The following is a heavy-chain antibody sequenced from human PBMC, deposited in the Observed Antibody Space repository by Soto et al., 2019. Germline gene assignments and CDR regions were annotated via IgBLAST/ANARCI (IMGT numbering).Heavy chain of an antibody. J-gene: IGHJ4*02. CDR2: IYNDGSTT. Sequence: QVQLVESGGGVVQPGRSLRLSCVASGLTFSTQGTHWVRQAPGKGLEWVGVIYNDGSTTYYADSVKGRFTISRDNSKNTLYLQMNSLRAEDTAVYYCARNPSGVDIASTKDWGQGTLVTVSS. D-gene: IGHD5-12*01. V-gene: IGHV3-33*01. CDR1: GLTFSTQG. CDR3: ARNPSGVDIASTKD.